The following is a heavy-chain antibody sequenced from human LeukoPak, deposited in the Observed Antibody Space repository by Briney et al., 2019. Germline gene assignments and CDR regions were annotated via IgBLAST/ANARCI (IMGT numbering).Heavy chain of an antibody. V-gene: IGHV1-69*05. D-gene: IGHD3-10*01. J-gene: IGHJ3*02. CDR3: ARTLGSGSNDAFDI. CDR2: IMPLFNTA. Sequence: SVKVSCKASGGTFSSYSITWVRQAPGQGLEWMGGIMPLFNTANYAQQFQGRVTITTDESTSTAYMELSSLRFEDTAMYYCARTLGSGSNDAFDIWGQGTMVTVSS. CDR1: GGTFSSYS.